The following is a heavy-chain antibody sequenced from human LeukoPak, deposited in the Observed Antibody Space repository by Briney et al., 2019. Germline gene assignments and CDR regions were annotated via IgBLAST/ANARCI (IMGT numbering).Heavy chain of an antibody. Sequence: GRSLRLSCAASGFTFSSYGMHWVRQAPGRGLEWVAVISYDGSNKDYADSVKGRFTISRDNSKNTLDLQMSSLRAEDTAVYYCAKTPGVFFAVAVPAPFDYWGQGTLVTVSS. CDR2: ISYDGSNK. V-gene: IGHV3-30*18. CDR3: AKTPGVFFAVAVPAPFDY. D-gene: IGHD6-19*01. CDR1: GFTFSSYG. J-gene: IGHJ4*02.